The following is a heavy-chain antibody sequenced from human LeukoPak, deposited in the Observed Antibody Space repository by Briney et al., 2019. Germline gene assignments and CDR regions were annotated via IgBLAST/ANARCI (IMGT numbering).Heavy chain of an antibody. CDR2: LNPNSGNT. CDR1: GYTFTSYD. V-gene: IGHV1-8*01. J-gene: IGHJ5*02. D-gene: IGHD2-2*01. CDR3: ARDGCSSTSSMCWFDP. Sequence: ASVKVSCKASGYTFTSYDINWVRQAPGQGLEWMGWLNPNSGNTGYAQKFQGRVTMTRNTSISTAYMELSSLRSDDTAVYYCARDGCSSTSSMCWFDPWGQGTLVTVSS.